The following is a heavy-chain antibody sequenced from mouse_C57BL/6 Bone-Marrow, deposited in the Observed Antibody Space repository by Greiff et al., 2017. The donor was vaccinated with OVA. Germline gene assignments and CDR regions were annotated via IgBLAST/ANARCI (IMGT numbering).Heavy chain of an antibody. CDR1: GYAFSSSW. D-gene: IGHD1-1*01. J-gene: IGHJ2*01. CDR3: ARKGIYYGSSYVFDY. Sequence: VQLQQSGPELVKPGASVKISCKASGYAFSSSWMNWVKQRPGKGLEWIGRIYPGDGDTNYNGKFKGKATLTADKSSSTAYMQLSSLTSEDSAVYFCARKGIYYGSSYVFDYWGQGTTLTVSS. V-gene: IGHV1-82*01. CDR2: IYPGDGDT.